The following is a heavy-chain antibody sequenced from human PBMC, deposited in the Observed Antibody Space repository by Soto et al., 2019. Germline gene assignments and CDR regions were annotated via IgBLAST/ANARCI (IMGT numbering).Heavy chain of an antibody. Sequence: QVQLVESGGGVVQPGTSLRLSCAASGFSFSSYGMHWVRQAPGKGLEWVAVVWYDGSNKYYADSVKGRFTISRDNSKNTLYLQMNSLRAEDTAVYYCARNPRPTYGDHADYWGQGTLVTVSS. CDR1: GFSFSSYG. CDR2: VWYDGSNK. CDR3: ARNPRPTYGDHADY. V-gene: IGHV3-33*01. D-gene: IGHD4-17*01. J-gene: IGHJ4*02.